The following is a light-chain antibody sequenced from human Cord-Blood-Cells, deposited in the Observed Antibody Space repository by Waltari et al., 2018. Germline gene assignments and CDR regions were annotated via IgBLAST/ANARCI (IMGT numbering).Light chain of an antibody. J-gene: IGKJ1*01. Sequence: DIVMTQSPDSLAVSLGERATINCKSSQSVLYSSNNKNYLAWYQQKPGQPPKLLIYWASTRESGVPDRCSGSGSGTEFTLTISSLQAEDVAVYYCQQYYSTPPTFGQGTKVEIK. V-gene: IGKV4-1*01. CDR3: QQYYSTPPT. CDR1: QSVLYSSNNKNY. CDR2: WAS.